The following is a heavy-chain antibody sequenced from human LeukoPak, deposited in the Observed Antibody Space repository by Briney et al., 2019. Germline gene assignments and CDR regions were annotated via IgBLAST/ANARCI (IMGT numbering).Heavy chain of an antibody. Sequence: ASETLSLTCAVYGGSFSGYYWSWIRQPPGKGLEWIAYIYYSGNANYNPSLKSRVTISVDTSKNQFSLKLSSVTAADTAVYYCARVGSGSFDYWGQGTLVAVSS. J-gene: IGHJ4*02. CDR2: IYYSGNA. V-gene: IGHV4-59*01. CDR1: GGSFSGYY. D-gene: IGHD1-26*01. CDR3: ARVGSGSFDY.